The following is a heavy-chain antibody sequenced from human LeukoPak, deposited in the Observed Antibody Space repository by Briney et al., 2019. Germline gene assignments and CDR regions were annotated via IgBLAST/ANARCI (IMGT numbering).Heavy chain of an antibody. J-gene: IGHJ5*02. Sequence: GGSLRLSCAASGVSVSSNFMIWVRQAPGKGLEWVSLIYSGGETSYADSVKGRFSISRDNSKNTRYLQMNSLRVEGTAVYYCTRDPPAVAINTYAWGQGTLVTVSS. V-gene: IGHV3-66*01. CDR1: GVSVSSNF. CDR2: IYSGGET. CDR3: TRDPPAVAINTYA. D-gene: IGHD6-13*01.